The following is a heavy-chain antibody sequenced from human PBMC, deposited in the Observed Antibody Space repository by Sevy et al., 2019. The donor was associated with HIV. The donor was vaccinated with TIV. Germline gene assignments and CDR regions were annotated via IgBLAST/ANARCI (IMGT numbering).Heavy chain of an antibody. D-gene: IGHD3-10*01. J-gene: IGHJ5*02. CDR2: FDPEDGET. CDR1: GYTLTELS. CDR3: AFRYTYGSGSYRGEFDP. Sequence: ASVKVSCKVSGYTLTELSMHWVRQAPGKGLEWMGGFDPEDGETIYAQKFQGRVTMTEDTSTDTAYMELSSLRSEDTAVYYCAFRYTYGSGSYRGEFDPWGQGTLVTVSS. V-gene: IGHV1-24*01.